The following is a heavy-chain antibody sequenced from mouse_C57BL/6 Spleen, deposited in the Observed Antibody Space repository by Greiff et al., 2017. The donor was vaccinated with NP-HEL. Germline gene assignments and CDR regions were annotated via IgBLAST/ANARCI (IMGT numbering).Heavy chain of an antibody. D-gene: IGHD1-1*01. V-gene: IGHV5-9-1*02. J-gene: IGHJ2*01. CDR1: GFTFSSYA. Sequence: EVMLVESGEGLVKPGGSLKLSCAASGFTFSSYAMSWVRQTPEKRLEWVAYISSGGDYIYYADTVKGRFTISRDNARNTLYLQMSSLKSEDTAMYYCTRDQGYYGRFDYWGQGTTLTVSS. CDR3: TRDQGYYGRFDY. CDR2: ISSGGDYI.